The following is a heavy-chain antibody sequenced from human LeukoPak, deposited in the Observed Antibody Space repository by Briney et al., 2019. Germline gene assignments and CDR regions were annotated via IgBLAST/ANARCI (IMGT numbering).Heavy chain of an antibody. CDR1: GGSISSYC. CDR3: ARAREGLDY. CDR2: IYYSGST. Sequence: SETLSLTCTVSGGSISSYCWSWIRQPPGKGLERIGYIYYSGSTNYNPSLKSRVTISVDTSKNQFSLKLSSVTAADTAVYYCARAREGLDYWGQGTLVTVSS. J-gene: IGHJ4*02. V-gene: IGHV4-59*01.